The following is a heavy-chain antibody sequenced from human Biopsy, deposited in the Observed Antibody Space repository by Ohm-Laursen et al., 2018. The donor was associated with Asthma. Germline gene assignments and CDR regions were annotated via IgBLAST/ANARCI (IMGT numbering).Heavy chain of an antibody. Sequence: SSVKVSCNASGGTFSSYAISWVRQAPGQGLEWMGGIIPIFGPTNYAQKFQGRVTISADDSTSTAYMELSSLSSEDTALYYCARGPEYVRSSGALDYWGQGTLVTVSS. CDR1: GGTFSSYA. CDR3: ARGPEYVRSSGALDY. J-gene: IGHJ4*02. CDR2: IIPIFGPT. V-gene: IGHV1-69*01. D-gene: IGHD2-2*01.